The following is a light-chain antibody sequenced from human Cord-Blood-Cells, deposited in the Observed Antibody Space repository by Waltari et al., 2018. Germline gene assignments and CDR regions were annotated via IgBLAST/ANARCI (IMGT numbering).Light chain of an antibody. Sequence: QSALTQPASVSGSPGQSITISCTVTSRDVGGYNYVSWYQQHPGKAPKPSIYDVSNRPSGVSNRFSGSKSGNTASLTISGLQAEDEADYYCSSYTSSSTWVFGGGTKLTVL. J-gene: IGLJ3*02. CDR2: DVS. CDR1: SRDVGGYNY. V-gene: IGLV2-14*01. CDR3: SSYTSSSTWV.